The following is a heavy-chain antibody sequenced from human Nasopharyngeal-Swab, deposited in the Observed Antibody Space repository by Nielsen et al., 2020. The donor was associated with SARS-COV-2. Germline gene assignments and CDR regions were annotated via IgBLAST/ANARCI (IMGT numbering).Heavy chain of an antibody. D-gene: IGHD2-2*01. J-gene: IGHJ6*02. CDR3: ARRGRCSGSSCDMDV. V-gene: IGHV3-33*01. CDR2: IWYDGSNQ. Sequence: GGSLRLSCAASGFTFSSHGMHWVRQAPGRGLEWVAVIWYDGSNQYYADSVKGRFTISRDNSKNILYLQMNSLRAEDTAVYYCARRGRCSGSSCDMDVWGQGTTVTVSS. CDR1: GFTFSSHG.